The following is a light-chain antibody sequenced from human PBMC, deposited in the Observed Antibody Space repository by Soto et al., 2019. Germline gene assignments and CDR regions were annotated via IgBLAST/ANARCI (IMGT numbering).Light chain of an antibody. CDR2: GAS. V-gene: IGKV1-39*01. J-gene: IGKJ3*01. Sequence: DIQMAQSPSSLSASVGDTITITCRASRNINTYLNWYQQKQGKXXKXXIFGASSLQSGVPSRFSGSGSRTDLTITINSLQPEDFETYCCQQTSAAPFTFGPGTKVDIK. CDR3: QQTSAAPFT. CDR1: RNINTY.